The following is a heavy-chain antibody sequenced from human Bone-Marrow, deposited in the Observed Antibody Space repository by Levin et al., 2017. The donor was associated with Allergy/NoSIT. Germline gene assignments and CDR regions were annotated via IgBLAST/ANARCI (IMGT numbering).Heavy chain of an antibody. J-gene: IGHJ4*02. CDR3: ASLVVVAATDFDY. D-gene: IGHD2-15*01. Sequence: GGSLRLSCAASGFTFSSYAMHWVRQAPGKGLEWVAVISYDGSNKYYADSVKGRFTISRDNSKNTLYLQMNSLRAEDTAVYYCASLVVVAATDFDYWGQGTLVTVSS. CDR1: GFTFSSYA. V-gene: IGHV3-30-3*01. CDR2: ISYDGSNK.